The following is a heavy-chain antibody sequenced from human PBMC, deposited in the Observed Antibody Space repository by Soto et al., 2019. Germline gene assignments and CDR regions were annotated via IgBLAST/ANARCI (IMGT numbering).Heavy chain of an antibody. CDR1: GFTFSSYA. Sequence: QVQLVESGGGVVQPGRSLRLSCAASGFTFSSYAMHWVRQAPGKGLEWVAVISYDGSNKYYADSVKGRFTISRDNSKNTLYLQMNSLRAEDTAVYYCARPLWTNDYNWGYFDLWSRSTLVTVSS. J-gene: IGHJ2*01. V-gene: IGHV3-30-3*01. CDR3: ARPLWTNDYNWGYFDL. D-gene: IGHD4-4*01. CDR2: ISYDGSNK.